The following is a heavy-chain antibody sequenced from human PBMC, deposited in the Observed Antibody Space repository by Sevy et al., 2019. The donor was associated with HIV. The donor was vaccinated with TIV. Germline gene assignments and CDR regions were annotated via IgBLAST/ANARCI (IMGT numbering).Heavy chain of an antibody. CDR2: ISYDGSNK. Sequence: GSLRLSCAASGFTFSSLGMHWVRQAPDKGLEWVAVISYDGSNKYYADSVKGRFTISRDNSKNTLYLQMNSLRAEDTAVYYCAKDKWSYDSSGLQHWGQGTLVTVSS. CDR3: AKDKWSYDSSGLQH. J-gene: IGHJ1*01. CDR1: GFTFSSLG. D-gene: IGHD3-22*01. V-gene: IGHV3-30*18.